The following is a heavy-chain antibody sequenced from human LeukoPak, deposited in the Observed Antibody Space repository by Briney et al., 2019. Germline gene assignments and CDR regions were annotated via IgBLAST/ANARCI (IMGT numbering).Heavy chain of an antibody. Sequence: SETLSLTCTVSGGSISSYYWSWIRQPPRKGLEWIGYIYTSGSTNYNPSLKSRVTISVDTSKNQFSLKLSSVTAADTAVYYCASSVSGSYYDGGGFDYWGQGTLVTVSS. V-gene: IGHV4-4*09. CDR3: ASSVSGSYYDGGGFDY. J-gene: IGHJ4*02. CDR2: IYTSGST. CDR1: GGSISSYY. D-gene: IGHD1-26*01.